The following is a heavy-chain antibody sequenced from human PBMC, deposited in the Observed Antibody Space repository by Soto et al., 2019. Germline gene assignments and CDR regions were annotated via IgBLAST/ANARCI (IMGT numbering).Heavy chain of an antibody. CDR3: AKHADYEIDAFDV. D-gene: IGHD4-17*01. CDR1: GFTFRSDG. Sequence: QVRLVESGGGVVQPGRSLRLSCAASGFTFRSDGMHWVRQAPGKGLEWVALISYDGSDEYYGDSMQGRFSISRDNSKDTLYLQINSLRVEDTAVYYCAKHADYEIDAFDVWGQGTMVTVSS. CDR2: ISYDGSDE. J-gene: IGHJ3*01. V-gene: IGHV3-30*18.